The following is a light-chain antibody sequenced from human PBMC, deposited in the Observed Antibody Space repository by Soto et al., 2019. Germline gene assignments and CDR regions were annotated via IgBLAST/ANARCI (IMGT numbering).Light chain of an antibody. CDR2: DAS. CDR3: HQHNSWPPGT. J-gene: IGKJ2*01. Sequence: EIVLTQSPATLSVSPGERASLSFRASQSAGNFLAWYQQKPGQAPRLLISDASTRETSIPARFSGSGSGTEFTLTISSLQSEDFALYYCHQHNSWPPGTFGQGTTVDIK. CDR1: QSAGNF. V-gene: IGKV3-15*01.